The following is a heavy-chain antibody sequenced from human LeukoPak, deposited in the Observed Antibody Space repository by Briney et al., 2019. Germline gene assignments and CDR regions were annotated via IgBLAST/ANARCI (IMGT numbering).Heavy chain of an antibody. V-gene: IGHV3-23*01. CDR2: ISGRGVST. D-gene: IGHD1-20*01. CDR1: GFTFSTYA. J-gene: IGHJ4*02. CDR3: AKAASGNWNDVSDY. Sequence: GGSLRLSCAASGFTFSTYAMSWVRQAPGKGLEWVSAISGRGVSTSYADSVRGRFTISRDNSKNTLYLQMNSLRAEDAAVYYCAKAASGNWNDVSDYWGQGTLVTVSS.